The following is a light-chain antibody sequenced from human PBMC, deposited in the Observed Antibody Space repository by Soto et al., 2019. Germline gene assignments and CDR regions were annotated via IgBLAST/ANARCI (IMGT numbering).Light chain of an antibody. CDR1: SGHSGYI. V-gene: IGLV4-60*03. CDR3: ETWDNDNVV. Sequence: QPVLTQSSAASASLGSSVKLTCTLSSGHSGYIIAWHLQQPGQAPRYLMRVEVSGIYNKGSGVPDRFSGSSSGADRHLVISNLQSEDEADYFCETWDNDNVVFGRGTKLTVL. J-gene: IGLJ2*01. CDR2: VEVSGIY.